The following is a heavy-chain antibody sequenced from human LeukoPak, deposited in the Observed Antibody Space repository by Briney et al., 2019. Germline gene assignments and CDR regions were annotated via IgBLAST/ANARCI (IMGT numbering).Heavy chain of an antibody. CDR3: ARPMVRGVIRGPFDY. CDR2: INHSGST. V-gene: IGHV4-34*01. D-gene: IGHD3-10*01. CDR1: GGSFSGYY. J-gene: IGHJ4*02. Sequence: SETLSLTCAVYGGSFSGYYWSWIRQPPGKGLEWIGEINHSGSTNYNPSLKSRVTISVDTSKDQFSLKLSSVTAADTAVYYCARPMVRGVIRGPFDYWGQGTLVTVSS.